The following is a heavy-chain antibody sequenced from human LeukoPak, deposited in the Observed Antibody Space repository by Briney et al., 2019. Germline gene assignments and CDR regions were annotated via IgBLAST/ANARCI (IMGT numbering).Heavy chain of an antibody. CDR3: ARPGDSSFDPTYYYYGMDV. CDR2: IWYDGSNK. Sequence: GGSLRLSCAASGFTFSSYGMHWVRQAPGKGLEWVAVIWYDGSNKYYADSVKGRFTISRDNSKNTLYLQMNSLRAEDTAVYHCARPGDSSFDPTYYYYGMDVWGQGTTVTVSS. V-gene: IGHV3-33*01. D-gene: IGHD6-6*01. CDR1: GFTFSSYG. J-gene: IGHJ6*02.